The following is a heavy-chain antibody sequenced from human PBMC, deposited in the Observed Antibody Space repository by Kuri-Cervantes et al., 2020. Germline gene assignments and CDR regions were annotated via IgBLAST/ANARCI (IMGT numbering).Heavy chain of an antibody. J-gene: IGHJ6*02. Sequence: ASVKVSCKASGYTFTSYYMHWVRQAPGQGLEWMGIINPSGGSTSYAQKFQGRVTITADESTSTAYMELSSLRSEDTAVYYCARLSSIYDFWSGYNMDVWGQGTTVTGSS. V-gene: IGHV1-46*01. CDR1: GYTFTSYY. D-gene: IGHD3-3*01. CDR2: INPSGGST. CDR3: ARLSSIYDFWSGYNMDV.